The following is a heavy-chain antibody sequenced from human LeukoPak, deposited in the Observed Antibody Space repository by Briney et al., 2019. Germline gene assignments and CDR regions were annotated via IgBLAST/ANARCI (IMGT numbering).Heavy chain of an antibody. CDR2: ISWNSGSI. Sequence: GGSLRLSCAASGFTFDDYAMHWVRQAPGKGLEWVSGISWNSGSIGYADFVKGRFTISRDNAKNSLYLQMNSLRAEDMALYYCAKARDSSGYPLGYYFDYWGQGTLVTVSS. CDR3: AKARDSSGYPLGYYFDY. J-gene: IGHJ4*02. CDR1: GFTFDDYA. D-gene: IGHD3-22*01. V-gene: IGHV3-9*03.